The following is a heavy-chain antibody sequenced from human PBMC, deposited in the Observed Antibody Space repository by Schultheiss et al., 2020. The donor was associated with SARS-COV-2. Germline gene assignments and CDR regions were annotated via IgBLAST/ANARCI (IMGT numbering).Heavy chain of an antibody. D-gene: IGHD3-10*01. CDR1: GSSITGFF. Sequence: SETLSLTCSVSGSSITGFFWTWIRQPPGKGLDPIGNIYFTGITKYNPSLKSRVTISVYTSKKQFSLRLGSVTAADTAVYYCARAARVEQLFRVRGGHLDYWGRGTQVTVSS. CDR2: IYFTGIT. CDR3: ARAARVEQLFRVRGGHLDY. J-gene: IGHJ4*02. V-gene: IGHV4-59*01.